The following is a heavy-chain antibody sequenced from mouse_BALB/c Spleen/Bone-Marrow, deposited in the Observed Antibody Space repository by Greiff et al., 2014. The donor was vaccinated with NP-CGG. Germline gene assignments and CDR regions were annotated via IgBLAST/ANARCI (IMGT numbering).Heavy chain of an antibody. D-gene: IGHD1-1*01. Sequence: DVKLVESGGGLVQPGGSLKLSCAASGFTFSSYTMSWVRQTPEKRLEWVAYISNGGGSTYYPDTVKGRFTISRDNAKNTLYLQMNSLKSEDTAMHYCARHGGSRGYYFDYWGQGTTLTVSS. V-gene: IGHV5-12-2*01. CDR1: GFTFSSYT. CDR3: ARHGGSRGYYFDY. J-gene: IGHJ2*01. CDR2: ISNGGGST.